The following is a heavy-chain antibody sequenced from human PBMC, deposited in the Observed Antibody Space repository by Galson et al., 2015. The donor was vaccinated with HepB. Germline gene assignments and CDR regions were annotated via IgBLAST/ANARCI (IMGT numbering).Heavy chain of an antibody. CDR3: VRTISGWYIDY. V-gene: IGHV3-23*01. CDR1: GFTFSSYA. J-gene: IGHJ4*02. D-gene: IGHD6-19*01. CDR2: TSGSGGTT. Sequence: SLRLSCAASGFTFSSYAMNWVRQAPGKGLVWVSGTSGSGGTTHYTDSVKGRFTISRDNSKSTLYLQMNSLRDEDTAVYYCVRTISGWYIDYWGQGTQVIVSS.